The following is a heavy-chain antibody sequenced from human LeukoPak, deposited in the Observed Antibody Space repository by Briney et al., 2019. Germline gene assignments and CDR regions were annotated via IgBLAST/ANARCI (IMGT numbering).Heavy chain of an antibody. CDR3: ARRATGSSSLFYYYMDA. CDR2: ISSSGSST. D-gene: IGHD1-26*01. J-gene: IGHJ6*03. Sequence: GGSLRLSCVASGFTFSNYAMSWVRQAPGKGREWVSGISSSGSSTFFADHVKGRFTIARDNAKSSLYLQMNTLQAEDTSVYYCARRATGSSSLFYYYMDAWGKGTTVSVSS. CDR1: GFTFSNYA. V-gene: IGHV3-23*01.